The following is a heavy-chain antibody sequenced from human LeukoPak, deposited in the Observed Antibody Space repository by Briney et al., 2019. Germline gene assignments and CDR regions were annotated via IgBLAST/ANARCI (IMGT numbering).Heavy chain of an antibody. Sequence: PGGSLRLSCAASGFTFSSYSMNWVRQAPGKGLEWVSSISSSSSYTNYADSVKGRFTISRDNAKNSLYLQMNSLRAEDTAVYYCARDGRQQLVRSYYYYGMDVWGQGTTVTVSS. J-gene: IGHJ6*02. D-gene: IGHD6-13*01. V-gene: IGHV3-21*04. CDR3: ARDGRQQLVRSYYYYGMDV. CDR2: ISSSSSYT. CDR1: GFTFSSYS.